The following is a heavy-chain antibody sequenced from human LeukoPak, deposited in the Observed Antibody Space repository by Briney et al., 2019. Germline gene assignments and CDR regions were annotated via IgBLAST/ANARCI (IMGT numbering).Heavy chain of an antibody. Sequence: SVKVSCKASGGTFSSYAISWVRQAPGQGLEWMGGIIPIFGTANYAQKFQGRVTITADESTSTAYVELSSLRSEDTAVYYCARGPAVVARNYYGMDVWGQGTTVTVSS. CDR1: GGTFSSYA. V-gene: IGHV1-69*13. CDR3: ARGPAVVARNYYGMDV. D-gene: IGHD3-22*01. CDR2: IIPIFGTA. J-gene: IGHJ6*02.